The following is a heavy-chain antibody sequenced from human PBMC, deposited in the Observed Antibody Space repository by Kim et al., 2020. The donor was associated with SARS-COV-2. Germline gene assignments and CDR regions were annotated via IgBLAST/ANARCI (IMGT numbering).Heavy chain of an antibody. Sequence: AQKFQERVTSTRDMSTSTAYMELRSLRSEDTAVYYCAASWSGYYSPYYFDYWGQGTLVTVSS. D-gene: IGHD3-3*01. V-gene: IGHV1-58*01. J-gene: IGHJ4*02. CDR3: AASWSGYYSPYYFDY.